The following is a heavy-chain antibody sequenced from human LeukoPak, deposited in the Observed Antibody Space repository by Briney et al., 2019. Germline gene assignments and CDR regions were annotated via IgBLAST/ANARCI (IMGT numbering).Heavy chain of an antibody. CDR2: ISAYNGNT. CDR3: ARDARGWYSDPFDY. D-gene: IGHD6-19*01. Sequence: ASVKVSCKASGYTFTSYGISWVRQAPGQGLEWIGWISAYNGNTNYAQKLQGRVTMTTDTSTSTAYMELRSLRSDDTAVYYCARDARGWYSDPFDYWGQGTLVTVSS. J-gene: IGHJ4*02. CDR1: GYTFTSYG. V-gene: IGHV1-18*01.